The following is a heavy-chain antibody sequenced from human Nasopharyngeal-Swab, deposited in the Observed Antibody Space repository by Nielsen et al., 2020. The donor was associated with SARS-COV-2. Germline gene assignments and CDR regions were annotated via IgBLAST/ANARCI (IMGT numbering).Heavy chain of an antibody. V-gene: IGHV6-1*01. D-gene: IGHD4-17*01. J-gene: IGHJ6*03. Sequence: WSRKCPSRGLEWLGRTYYRSKWYNDYAVSVKSRITINPDTSKNQFSLHLNSVTPEDTAVYYCARARGAYGDYYYYYYTDVWGKGTTVTVSS. CDR2: TYYRSKWYN. CDR3: ARARGAYGDYYYYYYTDV.